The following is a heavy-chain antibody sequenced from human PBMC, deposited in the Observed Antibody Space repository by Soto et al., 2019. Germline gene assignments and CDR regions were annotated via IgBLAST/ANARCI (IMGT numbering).Heavy chain of an antibody. J-gene: IGHJ6*02. CDR3: VRQGIGNLHGLVDV. CDR1: SGPSSSHN. D-gene: IGHD1-1*01. V-gene: IGHV4-59*08. Sequence: QVHLQQSGPGLVKPSETLSLTCTVSSGPSSSHNWGWIRQSPGRGLEWIGYVYNPGGTSYNPSLKSGVTISADTSANHISLTLSSVTAADTAIYYCVRQGIGNLHGLVDVWGQGTTVSVSS. CDR2: VYNPGGT.